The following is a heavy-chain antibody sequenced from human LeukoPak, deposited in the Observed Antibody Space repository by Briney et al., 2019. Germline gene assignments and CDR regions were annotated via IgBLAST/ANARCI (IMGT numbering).Heavy chain of an antibody. CDR3: ASGREITATLPY. Sequence: SQTLSLTCTVSGGAINSGDYYWSWIRQHPGKGLVWIGYIYYSGNTYYNSSLKSRVTISVDTSRNQFSLKLNSVTAADTAVYYCASGREITATLPYWGQGTLVTVSS. V-gene: IGHV4-31*03. J-gene: IGHJ4*02. D-gene: IGHD1-20*01. CDR2: IYYSGNT. CDR1: GGAINSGDYY.